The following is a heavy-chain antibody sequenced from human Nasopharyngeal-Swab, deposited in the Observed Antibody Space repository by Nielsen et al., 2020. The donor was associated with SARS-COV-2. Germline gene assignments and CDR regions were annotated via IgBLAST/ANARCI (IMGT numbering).Heavy chain of an antibody. Sequence: GESLKISCAASGFTFSSYDMHWFRQATGKGLEWVSAIGTAGDPYYPGSVKGRFTISRENAKNSLYLQMNSLRAGDTAVYYCAKRLSCTSTSCYAFDYWGQGTLVTVSS. CDR3: AKRLSCTSTSCYAFDY. CDR2: IGTAGDP. D-gene: IGHD2-2*01. J-gene: IGHJ4*02. CDR1: GFTFSSYD. V-gene: IGHV3-13*05.